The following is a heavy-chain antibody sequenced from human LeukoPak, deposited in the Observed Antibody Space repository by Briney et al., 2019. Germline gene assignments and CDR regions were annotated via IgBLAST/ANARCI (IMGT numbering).Heavy chain of an antibody. CDR2: INSGGST. J-gene: IGHJ3*01. D-gene: IGHD3-22*01. CDR1: GYTFSRYA. Sequence: GGSLRLSCAASGYTFSRYATSWVRQAPGKGLEWVSGINSGGSTYYADSVKGRFTISRDSSKNSLFLQMNSLRAEDTALYYCAKHDYESSGYYLNPAFDFWGQGTMVAVSS. CDR3: AKHDYESSGYYLNPAFDF. V-gene: IGHV3-23*01.